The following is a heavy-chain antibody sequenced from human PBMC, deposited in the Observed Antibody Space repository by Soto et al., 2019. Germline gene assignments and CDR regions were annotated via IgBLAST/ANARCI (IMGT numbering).Heavy chain of an antibody. CDR2: IYYSGST. J-gene: IGHJ4*02. D-gene: IGHD3-22*01. V-gene: IGHV4-31*03. CDR1: GGSISSGGYY. CDR3: ARVYYYDSSGFPDY. Sequence: SETLSLTCTVSGGSISSGGYYWSWIRQHPGKGLEWIGYIYYSGSTYYNPSLKSRVTISVDTSKNQFSLKLSSVTAADTAVYYCARVYYYDSSGFPDYWGQGTLVTVSS.